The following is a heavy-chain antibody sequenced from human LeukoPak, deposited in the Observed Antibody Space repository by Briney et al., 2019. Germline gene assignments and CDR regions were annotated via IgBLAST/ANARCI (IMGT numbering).Heavy chain of an antibody. D-gene: IGHD3-16*02. CDR1: GFTFSSYG. Sequence: GGSLRLSCAASGFTFSSYGMSWVRQAPGKGLEWVSAISGSGGSTYYADSVKGRFTISRDNSKNTLYLQMNSLRAEDTAVYYCAKDRDYVWGSYRSNIFDYWGQGTLVTVSS. CDR3: AKDRDYVWGSYRSNIFDY. J-gene: IGHJ4*02. V-gene: IGHV3-23*01. CDR2: ISGSGGST.